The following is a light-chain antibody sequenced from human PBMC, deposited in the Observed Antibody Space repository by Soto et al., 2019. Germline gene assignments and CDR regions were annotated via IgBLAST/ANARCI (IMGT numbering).Light chain of an antibody. Sequence: QSVLTQPRSVSPAPGQKVAISCSGSSSNIGNNYVSWYQQLPGTAPKLLIYENNKRPSGIPDRFSGSTSGTSATLGITGFQTGDEADYYCGTWDSSLSAGVFGTGTKVTVL. CDR2: ENN. CDR3: GTWDSSLSAGV. CDR1: SSNIGNNY. V-gene: IGLV1-51*02. J-gene: IGLJ1*01.